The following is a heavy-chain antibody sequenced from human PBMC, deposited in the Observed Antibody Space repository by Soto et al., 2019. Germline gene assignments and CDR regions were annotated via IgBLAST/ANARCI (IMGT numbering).Heavy chain of an antibody. CDR3: ARDTKNYYDSSGYYYYFYY. J-gene: IGHJ4*02. CDR2: INPNSGGT. D-gene: IGHD3-22*01. CDR1: GYTFTGYY. Sequence: SVKVSCKASGYTFTGYYMHWVRQAPGQGLARMGWINPNSGGTNYAQKFQGRVAMTRDTSISTAYMELSRLRSDDTAVYYCARDTKNYYDSSGYYYYFYYWGQGTLVTVSS. V-gene: IGHV1-2*02.